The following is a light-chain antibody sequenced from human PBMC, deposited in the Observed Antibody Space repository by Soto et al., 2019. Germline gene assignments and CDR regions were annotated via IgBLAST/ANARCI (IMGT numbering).Light chain of an antibody. J-gene: IGKJ1*01. CDR1: QSISTW. V-gene: IGKV1-5*03. CDR3: QQYNSYSRT. Sequence: DIPMTQSPSTLSASVGDRVKITCRANQSISTWLAWYQQEPGKAPKLLIYKASHLDSGVPSRFSGSGSGTEFTLTISSLQPDDFATYYCQQYNSYSRTFGQGTKVEIK. CDR2: KAS.